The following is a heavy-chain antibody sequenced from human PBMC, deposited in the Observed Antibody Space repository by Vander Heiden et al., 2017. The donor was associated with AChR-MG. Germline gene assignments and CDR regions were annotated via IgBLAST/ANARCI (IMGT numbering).Heavy chain of an antibody. V-gene: IGHV1-2*02. CDR2: INPNSGGT. J-gene: IGHJ3*02. D-gene: IGHD3-22*01. CDR1: GYTFTGYY. CDR3: ARIIGYYDSSGSDAFDI. Sequence: QVQLVQSGAAVKKPGASVKVSCKASGYTFTGYYMHWVRQAPGQGLEWMGWINPNSGGTNYAQKFQGRVTMTRDASISTAYMELSRLRSDDTAVYYCARIIGYYDSSGSDAFDIWGQGTMVTVSS.